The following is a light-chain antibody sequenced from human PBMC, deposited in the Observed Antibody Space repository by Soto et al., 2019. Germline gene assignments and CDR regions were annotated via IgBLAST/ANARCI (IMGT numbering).Light chain of an antibody. J-gene: IGLJ2*01. Sequence: SALTQPASVSGSPGQSITLSCTGTSSDIGGYDYVSWYQRYPGKAPKLIIYDVNNRPSGVSNRFSGSRSGNTASLTISGLQAEDEADYYCTSYASSSTHVVFGGGTKVTVL. V-gene: IGLV2-14*01. CDR1: SSDIGGYDY. CDR3: TSYASSSTHVV. CDR2: DVN.